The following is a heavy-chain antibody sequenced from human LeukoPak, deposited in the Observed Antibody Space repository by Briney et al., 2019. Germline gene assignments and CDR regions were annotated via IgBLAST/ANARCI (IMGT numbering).Heavy chain of an antibody. Sequence: SETLSLTCTVSGGSISSSSYYWGWIRQPPGKGLEWIGSIYYSGSTYYNPSLKSRVTISVDTSKNQFSLKLSSVTAADTAVYYCARNGESAYRPYYFDYWGQGTLVTVSS. V-gene: IGHV4-39*01. J-gene: IGHJ4*02. CDR1: GGSISSSSYY. CDR2: IYYSGST. D-gene: IGHD3-10*01. CDR3: ARNGESAYRPYYFDY.